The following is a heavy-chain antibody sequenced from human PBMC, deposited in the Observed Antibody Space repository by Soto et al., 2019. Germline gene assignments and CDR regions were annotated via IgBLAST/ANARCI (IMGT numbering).Heavy chain of an antibody. V-gene: IGHV1-18*01. CDR3: ARGCYCDPYWGKLGHYGLDV. J-gene: IGHJ6*02. Sequence: QVQLAQSANEVKKPGASVRVSCKAAGYTFIRYGIAWVRQAPGQGLEWMGWISPYNDYTVYAQKFQGRVRMTADTSTSTESMNLGGVKWDDTSVYYCARGCYCDPYWGKLGHYGLDVWGQGTSVSVSS. CDR1: GYTFIRYG. CDR2: ISPYNDYT. D-gene: IGHD3-16*01.